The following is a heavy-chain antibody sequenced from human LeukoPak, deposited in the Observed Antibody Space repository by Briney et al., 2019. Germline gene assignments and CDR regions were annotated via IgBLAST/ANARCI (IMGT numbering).Heavy chain of an antibody. Sequence: GGSLRLSCAASGFTFSSYAMHWVRQAPGKGLEWVAVISYDGSNKYYADSVKGRFTISRDNSKNTLYLQMNSLRAEDTAVYYCARDRVDSSGGAYYYYGMDVWGKGTTVTVSS. V-gene: IGHV3-30-3*01. D-gene: IGHD3-22*01. CDR1: GFTFSSYA. J-gene: IGHJ6*04. CDR3: ARDRVDSSGGAYYYYGMDV. CDR2: ISYDGSNK.